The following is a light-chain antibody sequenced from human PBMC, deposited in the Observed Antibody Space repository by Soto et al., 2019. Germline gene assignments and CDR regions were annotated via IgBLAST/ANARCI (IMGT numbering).Light chain of an antibody. J-gene: IGKJ1*01. V-gene: IGKV1-5*01. CDR3: QQYNSYSWN. CDR1: QSISNW. CDR2: YAS. Sequence: DIQMTQSPSTLSVSVGDRVTITCRASQSISNWLAWYQQKPGNPPKLLIYYASSLESGFPSRISGSGSGTEFTLTISSLQPDDFGTYYCQQYNSYSWNFGQGTKVEIK.